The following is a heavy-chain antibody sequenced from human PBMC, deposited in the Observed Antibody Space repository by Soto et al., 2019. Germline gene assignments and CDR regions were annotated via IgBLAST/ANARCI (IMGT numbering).Heavy chain of an antibody. V-gene: IGHV3-30*03. CDR2: ISYDGSNK. J-gene: IGHJ4*02. CDR1: GFPFTTYG. Sequence: QVQLVESGGGVVQPGRSLRLSCAASGFPFTTYGMHWVREGPGKGLEWVAVISYDGSNKYYADSVKGRFTISRDNSKNALYRKMNSLRPEDTALYYCGGGQYYFDYRGQGTLVTVSS. D-gene: IGHD3-10*01. CDR3: GGGQYYFDY.